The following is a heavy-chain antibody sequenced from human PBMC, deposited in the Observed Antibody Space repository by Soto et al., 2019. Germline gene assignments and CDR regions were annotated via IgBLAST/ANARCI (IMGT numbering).Heavy chain of an antibody. J-gene: IGHJ3*02. Sequence: ASVKVSCKASGYTFTSYGISWVRQAPGQGLEWMGWVSAYNGNTNYAQKLKGRVTMTTDTSTSTAYMELRSLRSDDTAVYYCARGSAAAGIGAFDIWGQGTMVTVSS. CDR2: VSAYNGNT. CDR3: ARGSAAAGIGAFDI. CDR1: GYTFTSYG. V-gene: IGHV1-18*01. D-gene: IGHD6-13*01.